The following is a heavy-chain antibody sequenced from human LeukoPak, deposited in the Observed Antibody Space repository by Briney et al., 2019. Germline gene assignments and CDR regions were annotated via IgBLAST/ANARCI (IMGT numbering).Heavy chain of an antibody. V-gene: IGHV3-30*18. CDR2: ISYDGSNK. Sequence: GGSLRLSCAASGFTFSSYGMHWVRQAPGKGLEWVAVISYDGSNKYYADSVKGRFTISRDNSKNTLYLQMNSLRAEDTAVYYCAKDSLYVDTAMGDYYYYGMDVWGQGTTVTVSS. CDR3: AKDSLYVDTAMGDYYYYGMDV. D-gene: IGHD5-18*01. J-gene: IGHJ6*02. CDR1: GFTFSSYG.